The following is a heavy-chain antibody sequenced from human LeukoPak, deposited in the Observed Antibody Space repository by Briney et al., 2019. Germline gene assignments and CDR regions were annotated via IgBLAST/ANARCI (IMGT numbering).Heavy chain of an antibody. V-gene: IGHV3-30*18. D-gene: IGHD3-10*01. CDR2: ISYDGTDK. J-gene: IGHJ4*02. CDR3: AKDQGGYYGSGSYSPLDY. CDR1: GLTFSSYG. Sequence: GKSLRLSCAPSGLTFSSYGMHWVRQAPGKGLEWVALISYDGTDKYYADSVKGRFTISRDNSRNTLNLQMDSLRPEDTAVYYCAKDQGGYYGSGSYSPLDYWGQGTLVTVSS.